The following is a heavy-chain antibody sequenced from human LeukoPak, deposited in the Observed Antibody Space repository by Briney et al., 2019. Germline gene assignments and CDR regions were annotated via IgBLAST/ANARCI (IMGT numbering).Heavy chain of an antibody. Sequence: PSETLSLTCTVSGGSISSYYWSWIRRPPGKGLEWIGCIYYSGSTNYNPSLKSRVTISVDTSKNQFSLKLSSVTAADTAVYYCAREVSRWPYYFDYWGQGTLVTVSS. D-gene: IGHD4-23*01. CDR3: AREVSRWPYYFDY. J-gene: IGHJ4*02. V-gene: IGHV4-59*01. CDR1: GGSISSYY. CDR2: IYYSGST.